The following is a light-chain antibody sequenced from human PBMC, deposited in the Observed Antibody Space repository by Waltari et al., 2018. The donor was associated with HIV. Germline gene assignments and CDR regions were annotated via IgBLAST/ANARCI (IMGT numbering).Light chain of an antibody. CDR3: GTWESSLSAVV. CDR2: DNN. V-gene: IGLV1-51*01. CDR1: SSNMGNNY. Sequence: QSVLTQPPSVSAAPGQKVTISCSGHSSNMGNNYVSWYQQLPGTAPKLPIYDNNSRPSGVPARFSGSKSGESATLGITGLQPWDEAAYYCGTWESSLSAVVFGGGTKLTVL. J-gene: IGLJ2*01.